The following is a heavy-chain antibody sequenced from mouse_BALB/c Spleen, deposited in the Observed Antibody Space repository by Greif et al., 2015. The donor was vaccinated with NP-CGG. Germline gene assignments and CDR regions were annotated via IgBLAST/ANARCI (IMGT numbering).Heavy chain of an antibody. Sequence: EVNVVESGGGLVQPGGSRKLSCAASGFTFSSFGMHCVRQAPEKGLEWVAYISSGSSTIYYADTVKGRFTISRDNPKNTLFLQMTSLRSEDTAMYYCARLFDYWGQGTTLTVSS. J-gene: IGHJ2*01. CDR2: ISSGSSTI. CDR3: ARLFDY. V-gene: IGHV5-17*02. CDR1: GFTFSSFG.